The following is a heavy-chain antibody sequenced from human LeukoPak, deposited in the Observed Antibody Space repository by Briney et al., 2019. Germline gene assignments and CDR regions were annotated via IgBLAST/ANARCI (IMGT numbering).Heavy chain of an antibody. Sequence: GGSLRLSCAASGFTFTSHWMHWVRQAPGKGLVWVSYINNDGSSTSYADSVKGRFTISRDNAKNSLYLQTNSLRAEDTAVYYCARDFVGSTGGGDYYYYMDVWGKGTTVTVSS. CDR1: GFTFTSHW. V-gene: IGHV3-74*01. J-gene: IGHJ6*03. D-gene: IGHD1-26*01. CDR2: INNDGSST. CDR3: ARDFVGSTGGGDYYYYMDV.